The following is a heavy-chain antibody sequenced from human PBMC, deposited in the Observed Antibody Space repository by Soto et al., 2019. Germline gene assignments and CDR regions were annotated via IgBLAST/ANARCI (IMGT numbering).Heavy chain of an antibody. CDR2: IYWDDDK. CDR3: AHRVLRTVFGLVTTTAIYFDF. J-gene: IGHJ4*02. CDR1: GFSLTTSGVG. D-gene: IGHD3-3*01. V-gene: IGHV2-5*02. Sequence: QITLNESGHTQVTPRQTLTLTCTFSGFSLTTSGVGVGWIRQSPGTAPEWLALIYWDDDKRYSPSLKSRLTITKDTSKNRVVLTMADLDPADTATYYCAHRVLRTVFGLVTTTAIYFDFWGQGTPVAVSS.